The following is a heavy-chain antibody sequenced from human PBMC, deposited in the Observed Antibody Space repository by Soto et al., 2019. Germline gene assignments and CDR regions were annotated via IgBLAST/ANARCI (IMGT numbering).Heavy chain of an antibody. D-gene: IGHD3-10*01. CDR1: GGSISSGGYY. CDR3: ARENSPTRGVYFDY. V-gene: IGHV4-31*03. Sequence: SETLSLTCTVSGGSISSGGYYWSWIRQHPGKGLEWIGYIYYSGSTYYNPSLKSRVTISVDTSKNQFSLKLSSVTAADTAVYYCARENSPTRGVYFDYWGQGTLVTVSS. J-gene: IGHJ4*02. CDR2: IYYSGST.